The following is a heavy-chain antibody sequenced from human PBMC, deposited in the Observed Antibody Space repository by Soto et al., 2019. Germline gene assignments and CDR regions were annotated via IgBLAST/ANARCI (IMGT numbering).Heavy chain of an antibody. CDR2: ISASGAST. J-gene: IGHJ4*02. D-gene: IGHD1-1*01. CDR1: EFNFSTYA. Sequence: LRLSWAASEFNFSTYAMTWVRQAPGKGLQWVSTISASGASTDYADSVKGRFSISRDNSKNALYLQMNSLRAEDTAIYYCARNLAEHNDYWGQGTLVTVSS. CDR3: ARNLAEHNDY. V-gene: IGHV3-23*01.